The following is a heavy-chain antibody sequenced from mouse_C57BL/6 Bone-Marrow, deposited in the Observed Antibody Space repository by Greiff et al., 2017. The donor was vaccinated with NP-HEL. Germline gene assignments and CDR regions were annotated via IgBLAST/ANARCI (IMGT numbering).Heavy chain of an antibody. Sequence: QVQLQQPGAELVRPGSSVKLSCKASGYTFTSYWMDWVKQRPGQGLEWIGNIYPSDSETHYNQKFKDKATLTVDKSSSTAYMQLSSLTSEDSAVYYCARGTNYDGAWFAYWGQGTLVTVSA. J-gene: IGHJ3*01. CDR3: ARGTNYDGAWFAY. CDR1: GYTFTSYW. V-gene: IGHV1-61*01. CDR2: IYPSDSET. D-gene: IGHD2-4*01.